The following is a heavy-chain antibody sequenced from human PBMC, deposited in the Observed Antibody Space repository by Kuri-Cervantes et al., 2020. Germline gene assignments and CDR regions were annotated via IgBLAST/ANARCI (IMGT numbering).Heavy chain of an antibody. D-gene: IGHD2-15*01. CDR1: GYTFTSYA. J-gene: IGHJ4*02. CDR3: ARGYCSGGSCCLDN. Sequence: ASVKVSCKASGYTFTSYAMHWVRQAPGQRLEWMGWINAGNGNTKYSQKFQGRVTITRDTSASTAYMELSRLRSDDTAVYYCARGYCSGGSCCLDNWGQGTLVTVSS. CDR2: INAGNGNT. V-gene: IGHV1-3*01.